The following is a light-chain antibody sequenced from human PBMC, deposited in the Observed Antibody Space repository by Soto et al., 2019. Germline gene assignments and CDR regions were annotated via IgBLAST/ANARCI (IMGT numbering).Light chain of an antibody. V-gene: IGKV1-5*03. CDR3: QQYHIYSGT. CDR1: QTIDSW. Sequence: DIQMTQSPSTLSASVGDRVTITCRASQTIDSWLAWYQQRPGKPPNLLIYKASTLASGVPSRFSGSGSGTEFTLTINSLQPDDFATYYCQQYHIYSGTFGQGTKVDFK. CDR2: KAS. J-gene: IGKJ1*01.